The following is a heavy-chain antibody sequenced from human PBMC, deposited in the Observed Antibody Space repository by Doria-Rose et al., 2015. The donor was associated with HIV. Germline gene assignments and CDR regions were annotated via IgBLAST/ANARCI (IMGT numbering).Heavy chain of an antibody. CDR1: GVSLSSPGMG. Sequence: QVTLKESGPVLVKPTETLTLICTVSGVSLSSPGMGVSWIRQPPGKALEWLAYIFSDDERSYKTSLTSRLTISRRTSKSQVLLTMTVMDPEETAKYYCARIKSSRWYHKYYFDFWCQGTLV. V-gene: IGHV2-26*01. D-gene: IGHD6-13*01. CDR2: IFSDDER. J-gene: IGHJ4*02. CDR3: ARIKSSRWYHKYYFDF.